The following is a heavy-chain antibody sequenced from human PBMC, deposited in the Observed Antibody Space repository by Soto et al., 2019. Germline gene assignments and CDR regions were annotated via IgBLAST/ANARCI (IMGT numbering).Heavy chain of an antibody. CDR1: GYSFTSYW. V-gene: IGHV5-51*01. CDR2: IYPGDSDT. CDR3: ARHYADPENYYYYYGMEV. D-gene: IGHD2-2*01. J-gene: IGHJ6*02. Sequence: GGCLKISCRGSGYSFTSYWIGCVLPLPGKGLEWMGIIYPGDSDTRYSPSFQGQVTISADKSISTAYLQWSSLKASDTAMYYCARHYADPENYYYYYGMEVWGQGTTVTVSS.